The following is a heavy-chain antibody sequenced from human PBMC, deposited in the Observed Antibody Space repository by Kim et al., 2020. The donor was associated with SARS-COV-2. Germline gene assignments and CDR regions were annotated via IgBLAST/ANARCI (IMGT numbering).Heavy chain of an antibody. V-gene: IGHV3-66*01. CDR3: ARDGGYSGYDDYYFDY. Sequence: SVKGILTIARDNSKNTLYLQMNSLRAEDTAVYYCARDGGYSGYDDYYFDYWGQGTLVTVSS. D-gene: IGHD5-12*01. J-gene: IGHJ4*02.